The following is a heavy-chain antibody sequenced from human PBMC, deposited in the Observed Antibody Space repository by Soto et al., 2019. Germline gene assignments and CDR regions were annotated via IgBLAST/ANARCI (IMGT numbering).Heavy chain of an antibody. Sequence: NPSETLSLTCGVSGYSIRSGYYWGWIRQPPGKGLEWIGSIYHYGATYHNSALKSRVTISVDTSKNQISLKLTSVTAADTAVYFCARVDTAMAPFDYWGQGTVVTVSS. CDR3: ARVDTAMAPFDY. V-gene: IGHV4-38-2*01. D-gene: IGHD5-18*01. CDR2: IYHYGAT. CDR1: GYSIRSGYY. J-gene: IGHJ4*02.